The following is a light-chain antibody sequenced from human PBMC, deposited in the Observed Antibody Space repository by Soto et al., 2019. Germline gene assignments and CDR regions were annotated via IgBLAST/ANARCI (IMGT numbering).Light chain of an antibody. CDR3: QQRSNWPT. CDR2: ATS. CDR1: EIIGRAY. V-gene: IGKV3D-20*02. Sequence: IVLTQSPGTLSLSPGERATVSCRASEIIGRAYFAWYQHRPGRTPRLVLSATSNRAAGIPDRFGGSGSGADFTLTISGVEPEDFAVYYCQQRSNWPTFGQGTKVEIK. J-gene: IGKJ1*01.